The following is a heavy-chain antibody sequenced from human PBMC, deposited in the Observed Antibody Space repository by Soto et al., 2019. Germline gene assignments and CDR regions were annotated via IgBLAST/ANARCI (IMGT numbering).Heavy chain of an antibody. J-gene: IGHJ5*01. D-gene: IGHD2-8*01. CDR3: ARLIGNSWLDS. V-gene: IGHV6-1*01. CDR1: WDSVSTNSAT. Sequence: QVQLQQSGPGLVKPSQTLSLTCAISWDSVSTNSATWDWIRQSPSRGLEWLGRTYYRSKWDYDYAASVKGLITINPDTSNNQVSLHLYSVTPDDTAVYYCARLIGNSWLDSWGQGTLVTVSS. CDR2: TYYRSKWDY.